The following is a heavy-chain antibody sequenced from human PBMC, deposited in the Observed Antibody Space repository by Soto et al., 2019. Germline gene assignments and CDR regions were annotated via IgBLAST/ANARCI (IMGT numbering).Heavy chain of an antibody. D-gene: IGHD2-2*01. V-gene: IGHV4-59*01. CDR3: ARGGWRVPAADNWFDP. J-gene: IGHJ5*02. CDR1: GGSISSYY. Sequence: SETLSLTCTVSGGSISSYYWSWIRQPPGKGLEWIGYIYYSGSTNHNPSLKSRVTISVDTSKNQFSLKLSSVTAADTAVYYCARGGWRVPAADNWFDPWGQGTLVTVSS. CDR2: IYYSGST.